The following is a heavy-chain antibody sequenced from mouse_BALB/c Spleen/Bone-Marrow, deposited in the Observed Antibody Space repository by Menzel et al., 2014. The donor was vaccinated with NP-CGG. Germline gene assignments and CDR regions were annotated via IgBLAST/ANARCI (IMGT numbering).Heavy chain of an antibody. J-gene: IGHJ4*01. CDR1: GFTFSSYG. D-gene: IGHD4-1*01. CDR2: INSGGVNN. CDR3: ARRGNWDGRAAMDY. V-gene: IGHV5-6*01. Sequence: EVHLVESGGDLVKPGGSLKLSCAASGFTFSSYGMSWVRQTPDKRLEWVATINSGGVNNYHIDSVKGRFTISRDNAKNTLYLQMSSLKSEDTAMYHCARRGNWDGRAAMDYWGQGTSVTVSS.